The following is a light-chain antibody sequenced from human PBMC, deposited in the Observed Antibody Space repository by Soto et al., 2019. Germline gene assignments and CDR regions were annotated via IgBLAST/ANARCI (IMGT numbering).Light chain of an antibody. V-gene: IGLV2-14*01. CDR2: DVS. CDR3: SSYTGSGTDV. Sequence: QSALTQPASVSGSPGQSITISCTGTSIDVGGYNFVSWYQQYPGKAPKLMIFDVSNRPSGISDRFSGSKSGDTASLTISGLQAEDEADYYCSSYTGSGTDVFGTGTKVTVL. CDR1: SIDVGGYNF. J-gene: IGLJ1*01.